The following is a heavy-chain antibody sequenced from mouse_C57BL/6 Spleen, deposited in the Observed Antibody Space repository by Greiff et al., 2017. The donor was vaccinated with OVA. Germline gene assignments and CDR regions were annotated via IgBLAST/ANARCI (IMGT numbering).Heavy chain of an antibody. Sequence: EVQLQQSGPGLVKPSQSLSLTCSVTGYSITSGYYWNWIRQFPGNKLEWMGYISYDGSNNYNPSLKNRISITRDTSKNQFFLKLNSVTTEDTATYYCARAPHYYGSSRFDYWGQGTTLTVSS. CDR2: ISYDGSN. V-gene: IGHV3-6*01. CDR1: GYSITSGYY. D-gene: IGHD1-1*01. J-gene: IGHJ2*01. CDR3: ARAPHYYGSSRFDY.